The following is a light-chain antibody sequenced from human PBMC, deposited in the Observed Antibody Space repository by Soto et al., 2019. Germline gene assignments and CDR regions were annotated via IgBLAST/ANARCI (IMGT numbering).Light chain of an antibody. CDR1: QSVNSNY. CDR2: GAS. V-gene: IGKV3-20*01. J-gene: IGKJ3*01. CDR3: QHYSSSPPEFT. Sequence: EIVLTQSPGTLSVSPGERVTLSCRASQSVNSNYLAWYQQRPGQAPRLLIFGASYRATGIPDRFSGSGSGTDFTLTISRLEPEDLAVYYCQHYSSSPPEFTFGPGTKVDSK.